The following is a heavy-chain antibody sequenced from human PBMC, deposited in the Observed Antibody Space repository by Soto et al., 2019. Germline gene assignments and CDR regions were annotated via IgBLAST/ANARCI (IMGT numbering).Heavy chain of an antibody. D-gene: IGHD2-15*01. Sequence: QVQLVQSGAEVKKPGASVKVSCKASGYTFTGYYMHWVRQAPGQGLEWMGWINPNSGGTNYAQKFQGWVTMTRDTSISTAYMELSRLRSDDTAVYYCAILGGERGYCSGGSCPFDYWCQGTLVTVSS. CDR2: INPNSGGT. CDR1: GYTFTGYY. CDR3: AILGGERGYCSGGSCPFDY. J-gene: IGHJ4*02. V-gene: IGHV1-2*04.